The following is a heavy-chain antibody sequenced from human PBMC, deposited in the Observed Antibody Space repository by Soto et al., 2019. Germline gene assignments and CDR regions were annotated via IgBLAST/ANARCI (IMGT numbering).Heavy chain of an antibody. D-gene: IGHD1-7*01. J-gene: IGHJ4*02. CDR2: ISKDGDIK. Sequence: PGGSLRLSCAASGFTFNTYGMHWVRQSPGKGLEWVAVISKDGDIKFYADSMKGRFTISRDNSKNTLYLQVNSLRPEDTAVYYCTHWNSPQSDWGQGNRVNVSS. V-gene: IGHV3-30*03. CDR1: GFTFNTYG. CDR3: THWNSPQSD.